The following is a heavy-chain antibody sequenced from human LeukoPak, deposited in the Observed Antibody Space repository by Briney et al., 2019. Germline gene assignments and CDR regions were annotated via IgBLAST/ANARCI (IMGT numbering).Heavy chain of an antibody. J-gene: IGHJ4*02. CDR3: ARDGEDSSGWSTYLGWSYYFDY. D-gene: IGHD6-19*01. V-gene: IGHV3-21*01. CDR2: IISSSSYI. CDR1: GFTFTSYC. Sequence: GGSLRLFCAASGFTFTSYCMNWVRHAPGKGLEWVSSIISSSSYIYYADSVKGRFTISRDNAKNSPYLQTNSLRAEDTAVYYCARDGEDSSGWSTYLGWSYYFDYWGQGTLVTVSS.